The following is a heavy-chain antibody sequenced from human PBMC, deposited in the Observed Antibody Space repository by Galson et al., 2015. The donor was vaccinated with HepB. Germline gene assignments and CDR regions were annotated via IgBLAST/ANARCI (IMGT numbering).Heavy chain of an antibody. CDR3: ARAEDSSGWPFDY. D-gene: IGHD6-19*01. Sequence: SLRLSCAASGFTFSSYAMHWVRQAPGKGLEWVAVISYDGSNKYYADSVKGRFTISRDNSKNTLYLQMNSLRAEDTAVYYCARAEDSSGWPFDYWGQGTLVTVSS. CDR2: ISYDGSNK. V-gene: IGHV3-30*04. CDR1: GFTFSSYA. J-gene: IGHJ4*02.